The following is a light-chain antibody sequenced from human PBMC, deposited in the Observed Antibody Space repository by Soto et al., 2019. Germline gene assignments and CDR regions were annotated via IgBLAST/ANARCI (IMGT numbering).Light chain of an antibody. J-gene: IGKJ1*01. CDR2: DAS. Sequence: DIQLTQSPSTLSGSVGDRVTLTCLASQTISSWLAWYQQKPGKAPKLLIYDASSLESGVPSRFSGSGSGTEFTLTISSLQPDDFATYYCQHYNSYSEAFGQGTKVDIK. CDR1: QTISSW. V-gene: IGKV1-5*01. CDR3: QHYNSYSEA.